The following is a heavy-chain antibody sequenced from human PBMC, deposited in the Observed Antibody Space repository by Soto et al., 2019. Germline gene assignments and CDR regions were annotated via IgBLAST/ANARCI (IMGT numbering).Heavy chain of an antibody. CDR1: GGTFGNSA. D-gene: IGHD3-3*01. V-gene: IGHV1-69*12. CDR2: IVPMFGTA. CDR3: ARDGDPQSAFWSGPLGGGRFDP. Sequence: QVQLVQSGAEVKKPGSSVNVSCKTSGGTFGNSAVTWVRQAPGQGLEWLGGIVPMFGTANYAQKFQGRVTITADESTITAYMELTSRKTDDTAVYYCARDGDPQSAFWSGPLGGGRFDPWGQGTLVTVSS. J-gene: IGHJ5*02.